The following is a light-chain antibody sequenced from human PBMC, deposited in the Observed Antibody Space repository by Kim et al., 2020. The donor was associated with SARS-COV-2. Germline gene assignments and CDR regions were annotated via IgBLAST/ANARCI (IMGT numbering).Light chain of an antibody. CDR1: YSNIGTGYD. V-gene: IGLV1-40*01. J-gene: IGLJ3*02. Sequence: QSVLTQPPSVSGAPGQRVSISCTGSYSNIGTGYDVHWYQQFPGTAPKLLIYGNSNRPSGVPDRISGSKSGTSASLDITGLQPEDEADYYCYSYDNNLRGWVSGGGTRLTVL. CDR2: GNS. CDR3: YSYDNNLRGWV.